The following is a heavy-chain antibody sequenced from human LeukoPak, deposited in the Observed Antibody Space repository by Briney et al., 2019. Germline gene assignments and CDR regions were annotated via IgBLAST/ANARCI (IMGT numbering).Heavy chain of an antibody. D-gene: IGHD2-15*01. V-gene: IGHV3-30*18. Sequence: GGSLRLSCAASGFSFSNYDMHGVRQAPGKGLEWVAVISYDGINKYYGDSVKGQFTISRDNSKNTLYLQMTSLRPEDTAVYYCAKSEEDAWSDAFDIWGQGTMVIVSS. J-gene: IGHJ3*02. CDR3: AKSEEDAWSDAFDI. CDR1: GFSFSNYD. CDR2: ISYDGINK.